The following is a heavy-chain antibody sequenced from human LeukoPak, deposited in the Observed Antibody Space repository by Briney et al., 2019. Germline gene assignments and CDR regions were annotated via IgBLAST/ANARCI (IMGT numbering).Heavy chain of an antibody. CDR3: ASSGTSLMVTWGDYYYYYMDV. CDR2: IIPIFGTA. D-gene: IGHD4-23*01. Sequence: SVKVSCKASGGTFSSYAISWVRQAPGQGLEWMGRIIPIFGTANYAQKFQGRVTITTDESTSTAYMELSSLRSEDTAVYYCASSGTSLMVTWGDYYYYYMDVWGKGTTVTVSS. V-gene: IGHV1-69*05. J-gene: IGHJ6*03. CDR1: GGTFSSYA.